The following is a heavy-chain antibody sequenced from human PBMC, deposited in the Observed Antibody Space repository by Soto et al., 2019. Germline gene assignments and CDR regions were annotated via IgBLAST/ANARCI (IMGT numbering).Heavy chain of an antibody. CDR3: ARLADCSSTSCYLPEQRWFDP. J-gene: IGHJ5*02. D-gene: IGHD2-2*01. CDR1: GGTFSSYA. Sequence: SVKVSCKASGGTFSSYAISWVRQAPGQGLEWMGGIIPIFGTANYAQKFQGRVTITADESTSTAYMELSSLRSEDTAVYYCARLADCSSTSCYLPEQRWFDPWGQGTLVTVSS. V-gene: IGHV1-69*13. CDR2: IIPIFGTA.